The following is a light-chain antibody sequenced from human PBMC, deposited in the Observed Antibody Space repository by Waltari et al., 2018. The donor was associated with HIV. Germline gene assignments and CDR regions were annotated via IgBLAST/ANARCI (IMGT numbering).Light chain of an antibody. CDR1: DSNLGTSS. CDR3: STWDKTQSAQV. V-gene: IGLV1-47*01. Sequence: QPVLTQLPSVSGTPGQTVTISCSGSDSNLGTSSVSWYQVLPGTTPRLLIFSNHERPSGVPGRFAGSKSGASASLTIFGLRSEDEADYYCSTWDKTQSAQVFGGGTKLTVL. J-gene: IGLJ3*02. CDR2: SNH.